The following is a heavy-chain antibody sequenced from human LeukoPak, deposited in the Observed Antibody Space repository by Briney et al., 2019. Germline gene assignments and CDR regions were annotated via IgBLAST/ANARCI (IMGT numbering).Heavy chain of an antibody. CDR3: AKVKWSSSGALDY. J-gene: IGHJ4*02. CDR2: ISGSGGST. V-gene: IGHV3-23*01. Sequence: GGSLRLSCTASGFTFSSYAMSWVRQAPGKGLEWVSAISGSGGSTYYADSVKGRFNISRDDSKNTLYLQMNSLRVEDTAIYYCAKVKWSSSGALDYWGQGTLVTVSS. CDR1: GFTFSSYA. D-gene: IGHD6-25*01.